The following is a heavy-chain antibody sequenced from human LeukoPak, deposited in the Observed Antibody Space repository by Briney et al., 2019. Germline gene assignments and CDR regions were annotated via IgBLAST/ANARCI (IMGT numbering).Heavy chain of an antibody. Sequence: SETLSLTCAVYGGSFSGYYWSWIRQPPGKGLEWIGEINHSGSTNYNPSLKSRVTISVDTSKNQFSLKLSSVTAADTAVYYCARADYYGSGSYYQKPTFFGYWGQGTLVTVSS. CDR1: GGSFSGYY. V-gene: IGHV4-34*01. CDR3: ARADYYGSGSYYQKPTFFGY. CDR2: INHSGST. J-gene: IGHJ4*02. D-gene: IGHD3-10*01.